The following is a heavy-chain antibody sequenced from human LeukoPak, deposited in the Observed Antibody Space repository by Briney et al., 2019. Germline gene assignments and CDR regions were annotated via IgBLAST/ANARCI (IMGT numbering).Heavy chain of an antibody. J-gene: IGHJ4*02. V-gene: IGHV4-59*01. Sequence: SETLSLTCTVSGGSISSYYWSWVRQPPGKGLEWIGYIYYTGSTNYNPSLKSRVTISGDTSKNQFSLKLSSVTAADTAVYYCAKSSGYYYPIDYRGQGTLVTVSS. CDR1: GGSISSYY. CDR3: AKSSGYYYPIDY. CDR2: IYYTGST. D-gene: IGHD3-22*01.